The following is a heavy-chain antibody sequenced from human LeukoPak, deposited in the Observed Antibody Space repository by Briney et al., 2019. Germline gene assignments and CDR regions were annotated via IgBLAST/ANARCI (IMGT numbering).Heavy chain of an antibody. Sequence: GGSLRLSCAASGFTFSSYAVSWVRQAPGKGLEWVSAISGSGGSTYYADSVKGRFTISRDNSKNTLYLQMNSLRAEDAAVYYCARLVSGNYFDYWGQGTLVTVSS. D-gene: IGHD3-9*01. J-gene: IGHJ4*02. V-gene: IGHV3-23*01. CDR3: ARLVSGNYFDY. CDR2: ISGSGGST. CDR1: GFTFSSYA.